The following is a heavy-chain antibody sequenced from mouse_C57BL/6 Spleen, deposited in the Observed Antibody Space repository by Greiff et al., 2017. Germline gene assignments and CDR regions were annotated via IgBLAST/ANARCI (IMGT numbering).Heavy chain of an antibody. CDR2: IYPGDGDT. D-gene: IGHD1-1*01. J-gene: IGHJ4*01. V-gene: IGHV1-82*01. CDR1: GYAFSSSW. Sequence: VQVVESGPELVKPGASVKISCKASGYAFSSSWMNWVKQRPGKGLEWIGRIYPGDGDTNYNGKFKGKATLTSDKSSSTAYMQLSSLTSEDSAVYFCARRGTTVVADAMDYWGQGTSVTVSS. CDR3: ARRGTTVVADAMDY.